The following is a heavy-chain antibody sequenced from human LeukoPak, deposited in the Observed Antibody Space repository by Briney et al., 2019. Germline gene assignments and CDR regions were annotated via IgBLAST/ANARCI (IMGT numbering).Heavy chain of an antibody. CDR3: AKGYYYDSSGFLYFDY. Sequence: GGSLRLSCAASGFTFSSYAMSWVRQAPGKGLEWVSAISGSGGSTYYADSVKGRFTISRDNSKNTLYLQMNSPRAEDTAVYYCAKGYYYDSSGFLYFDYWGQGTLVTVSS. J-gene: IGHJ4*02. CDR1: GFTFSSYA. D-gene: IGHD3-22*01. V-gene: IGHV3-23*01. CDR2: ISGSGGST.